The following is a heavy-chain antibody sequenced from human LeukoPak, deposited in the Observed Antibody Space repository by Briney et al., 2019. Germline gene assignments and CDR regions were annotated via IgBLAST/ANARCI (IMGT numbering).Heavy chain of an antibody. CDR1: GGSISSYY. CDR2: IYTSGST. CDR3: ARDFSLGLGGFASDI. Sequence: SETLSLTCTVSGGSISSYYWSWIRQPAGKGLEWIGRIYTSGSTNYNPSLKSRVTMSVDTSKNQFSLKLSSVTAADTAVYYCARDFSLGLGGFASDIWGQGTMVTVSS. D-gene: IGHD3-10*01. J-gene: IGHJ3*02. V-gene: IGHV4-4*07.